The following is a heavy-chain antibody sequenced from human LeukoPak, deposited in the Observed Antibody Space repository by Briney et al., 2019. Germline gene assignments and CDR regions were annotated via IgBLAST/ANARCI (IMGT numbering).Heavy chain of an antibody. CDR3: ARDGESIVVADPTDY. D-gene: IGHD6-19*01. Sequence: GGSLRLSCAASGFTFSSYGMHWVRQAPGKGLEWVAVIWYDGSNKYYADSVKGRLTISRDNSKNTLYLQLNSLRAEDTAVYYCARDGESIVVADPTDYWGQGTVVTVSS. CDR1: GFTFSSYG. J-gene: IGHJ4*02. V-gene: IGHV3-33*01. CDR2: IWYDGSNK.